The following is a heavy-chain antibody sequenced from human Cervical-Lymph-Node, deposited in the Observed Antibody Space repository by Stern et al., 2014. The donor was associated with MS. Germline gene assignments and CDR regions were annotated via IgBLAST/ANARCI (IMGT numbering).Heavy chain of an antibody. J-gene: IGHJ4*02. D-gene: IGHD1-26*01. CDR1: GFTFDDYG. V-gene: IGHV3-9*01. Sequence: EVQLVESGGGLVQPGWSLTLSCEAYGFTFDDYGMHWVRQAPGKGLEWVSGIGWNSATIGYADSVKGRFTIFRDNAKNSLYLQMNSLKPEDTALYFCAKDASGSYVAPQYWGQGTLVTVSS. CDR2: IGWNSATI. CDR3: AKDASGSYVAPQY.